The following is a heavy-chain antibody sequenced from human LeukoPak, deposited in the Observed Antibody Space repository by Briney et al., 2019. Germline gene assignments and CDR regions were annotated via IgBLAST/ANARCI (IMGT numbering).Heavy chain of an antibody. V-gene: IGHV1-18*01. D-gene: IGHD6-19*01. CDR2: IGTYNGDT. CDR3: ARTTSGCPDY. CDR1: GYTFTSYG. Sequence: ASVKVSCKASGYTFTSYGITWVRQAPGQGLEWMGWIGTYNGDTNYAQKLQGRVPMTTDTSSTTSYLELRSLRSDDTAVYYCARTTSGCPDYWGQGTLVTVSS. J-gene: IGHJ4*02.